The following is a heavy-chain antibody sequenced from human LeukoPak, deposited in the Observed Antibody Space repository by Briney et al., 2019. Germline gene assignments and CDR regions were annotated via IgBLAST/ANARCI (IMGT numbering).Heavy chain of an antibody. CDR2: IYHSGST. J-gene: IGHJ4*02. Sequence: SETLSLTCAVSGGSISSSNWWSWVRRPPGKGLEWIGEIYHSGSTNYNPSLKSRVTISVDKSKNQFSLKLSSVTAADTAVYYCARRITMVRGVITPFDYWGQGTLVTVSS. D-gene: IGHD3-10*01. V-gene: IGHV4-4*02. CDR3: ARRITMVRGVITPFDY. CDR1: GGSISSSNW.